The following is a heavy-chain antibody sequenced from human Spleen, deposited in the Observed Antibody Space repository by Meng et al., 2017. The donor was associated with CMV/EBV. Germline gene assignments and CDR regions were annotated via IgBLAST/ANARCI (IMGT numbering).Heavy chain of an antibody. V-gene: IGHV4-4*02. Sequence: GSLRLSCAVSGGSITNSNWWSWVRRPPGKGLEWFGEVSDSGRANYNPSLKGRVAISVDKSTNQFSLIVNSVTAADTAVYYCARGVIDYRSSFWFDPWGQGTLVTVSS. D-gene: IGHD4/OR15-4a*01. J-gene: IGHJ5*02. CDR2: VSDSGRA. CDR3: ARGVIDYRSSFWFDP. CDR1: GGSITNSNW.